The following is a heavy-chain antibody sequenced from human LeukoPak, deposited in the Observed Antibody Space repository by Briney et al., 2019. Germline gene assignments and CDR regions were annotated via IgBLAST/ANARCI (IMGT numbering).Heavy chain of an antibody. CDR1: GFTFSSYW. Sequence: GGSLRLSCAASGFTFSSYWMHWVRQAPGKGLVWVSRINSDGSSTSYADSVKGRFTISRDNAKNTLYLQMNSLRAEDTAVYYCARDRGITMVRGATFDYWGQGTLVTVSS. V-gene: IGHV3-74*01. D-gene: IGHD3-10*01. J-gene: IGHJ4*02. CDR3: ARDRGITMVRGATFDY. CDR2: INSDGSST.